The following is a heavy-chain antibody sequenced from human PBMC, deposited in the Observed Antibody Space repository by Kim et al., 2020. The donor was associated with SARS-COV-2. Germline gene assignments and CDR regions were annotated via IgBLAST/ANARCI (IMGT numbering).Heavy chain of an antibody. CDR1: GFTFSSYS. CDR2: ISSSSSTI. J-gene: IGHJ3*02. Sequence: GGSLRLSRAASGFTFSSYSMNWVRQAPGKGLEWVSYISSSSSTIYYADSVKGRFTISRDNAKNSLYLQMNSLRDEDTAVYYCARDSGAGIVVVPAAILSAFDIWGQGTMVTVSS. D-gene: IGHD2-2*01. CDR3: ARDSGAGIVVVPAAILSAFDI. V-gene: IGHV3-48*02.